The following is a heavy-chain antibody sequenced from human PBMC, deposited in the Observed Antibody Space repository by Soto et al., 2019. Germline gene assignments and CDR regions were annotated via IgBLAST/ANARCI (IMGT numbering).Heavy chain of an antibody. D-gene: IGHD5-12*01. CDR3: ARDRRVDKIGLDP. CDR2: IYHSGST. V-gene: IGHV4-4*02. CDR1: GGSISSSNW. J-gene: IGHJ5*02. Sequence: SETLSLTCAVSGGSISSSNWWSWVRQPPGKGLEWIGEIYHSGSTNYNPSLKSRVTISVDKSKNQFSLKLSSVTAADTAVYYCARDRRVDKIGLDPWGQGTLVTVSS.